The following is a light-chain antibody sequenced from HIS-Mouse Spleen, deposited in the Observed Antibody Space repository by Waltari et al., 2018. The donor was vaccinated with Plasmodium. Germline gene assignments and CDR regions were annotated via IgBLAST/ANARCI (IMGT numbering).Light chain of an antibody. CDR3: QAWDSSTVV. J-gene: IGLJ2*01. CDR2: QDR. Sequence: SYELTQPPSVSVSPGQTASITCSGDKLGDKYACWYQQKPGQSPGSVIYQDRKRPSGIPERFSGSNCGDTATLTISGTQAMDEADYYCQAWDSSTVVFGGGTKLTVL. CDR1: KLGDKY. V-gene: IGLV3-1*01.